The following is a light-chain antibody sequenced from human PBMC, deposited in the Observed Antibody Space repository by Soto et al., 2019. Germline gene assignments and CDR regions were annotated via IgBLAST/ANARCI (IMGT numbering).Light chain of an antibody. J-gene: IGKJ1*01. Sequence: DIQMTQSPSSLSASVGDRVTITCRASQSLSTYLNWYQQKPGKAPKLLIYSASSLQSGVPSRFSGSGSGTDFTLTISSLQPEDSATYYCQQSYSTLATFGQGTKVDIK. CDR3: QQSYSTLAT. CDR2: SAS. V-gene: IGKV1-39*01. CDR1: QSLSTY.